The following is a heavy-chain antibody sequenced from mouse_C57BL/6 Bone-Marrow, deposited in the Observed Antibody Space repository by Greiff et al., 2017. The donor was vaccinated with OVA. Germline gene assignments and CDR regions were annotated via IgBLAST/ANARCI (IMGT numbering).Heavy chain of an antibody. CDR2: IHPNSGST. Sequence: VQLQQPGAELVKPGASVKLSCKASGYTFTSYWMHWVKQRPGQGLEWIGMIHPNSGSTNYNEKFKSKATLTVDKSSSTAYMQLSSLTSEDSAVYYCARSGYDSLYFDVWGTGTTVTVSS. D-gene: IGHD2-4*01. V-gene: IGHV1-64*01. J-gene: IGHJ1*03. CDR3: ARSGYDSLYFDV. CDR1: GYTFTSYW.